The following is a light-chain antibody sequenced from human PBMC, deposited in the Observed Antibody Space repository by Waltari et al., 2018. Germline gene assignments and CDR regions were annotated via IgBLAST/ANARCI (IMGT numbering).Light chain of an antibody. CDR3: QVWDTVSHVL. V-gene: IGLV4-69*01. J-gene: IGLJ2*01. CDR1: IEHSNYA. CDR2: VKSDGSH. Sequence: VVTQSPSASASLGASVNLTCSLSIEHSNYAIAWHQQKPEQGPRYWMNVKSDGSHEKGDGIPDRFSGASYGPERYLTIASLQFEDEAAYYCQVWDTVSHVLFGGVTTLTVL.